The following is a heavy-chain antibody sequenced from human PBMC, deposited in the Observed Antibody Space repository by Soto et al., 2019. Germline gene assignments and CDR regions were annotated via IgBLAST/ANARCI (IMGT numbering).Heavy chain of an antibody. Sequence: GGSLRLSCAGSGFTFSDYYMTWIRQAPGKGLEWVSYVNTLSSAIYYADSVKGRFTISRDNAKNSLYLQMNSLRAEDTAVYYCARRLQWQLRPLDSWGRGTLVTVSS. CDR3: ARRLQWQLRPLDS. CDR2: VNTLSSAI. V-gene: IGHV3-11*01. CDR1: GFTFSDYY. J-gene: IGHJ4*02. D-gene: IGHD6-19*01.